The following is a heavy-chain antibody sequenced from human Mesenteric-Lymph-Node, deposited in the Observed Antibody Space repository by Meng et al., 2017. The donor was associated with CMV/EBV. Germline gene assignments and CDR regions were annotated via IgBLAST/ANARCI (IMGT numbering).Heavy chain of an antibody. CDR1: GFTFSSYD. Sequence: GGSLRLSCTASGFTFSSYDMHWVRQAPGKGLAWVAFIRYDGSNKYYGDSVKGRFTISRDNSKNTLHLQMNSLRAEDTAVYYCAKRGQAGGTFMDTWGQGTLVTVSS. V-gene: IGHV3-30*02. CDR2: IRYDGSNK. CDR3: AKRGQAGGTFMDT. J-gene: IGHJ5*02. D-gene: IGHD6-13*01.